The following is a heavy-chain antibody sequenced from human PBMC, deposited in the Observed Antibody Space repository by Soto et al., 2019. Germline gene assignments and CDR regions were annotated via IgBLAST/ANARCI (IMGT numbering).Heavy chain of an antibody. Sequence: GGSLRLSCAASGFTFDDYAMHWVRQAPGKGLEWVSLISWDGGSTYYADSVKGRFTISRDNSKNSLYLQMNSLRAEDTALYYCAKDCGQWMVGIYYYYYYGMDVWGQGTTVTVSS. CDR2: ISWDGGST. V-gene: IGHV3-43D*04. CDR3: AKDCGQWMVGIYYYYYYGMDV. D-gene: IGHD6-19*01. J-gene: IGHJ6*02. CDR1: GFTFDDYA.